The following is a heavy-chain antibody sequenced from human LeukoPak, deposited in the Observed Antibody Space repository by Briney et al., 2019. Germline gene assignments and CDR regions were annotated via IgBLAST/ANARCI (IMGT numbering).Heavy chain of an antibody. Sequence: AGGSLRLSCAASGFIFSSYAMSWVRQAPGKGLEWVSAISGSGFSTYYADSVKGRFTISKDNSKNTLYLQMNSLRVEDTAVYYCAMVSGPFDYWAREPWSPSPQ. J-gene: IGHJ4*02. CDR2: ISGSGFST. V-gene: IGHV3-23*01. D-gene: IGHD2-21*02. CDR3: AMVSGPFDY. CDR1: GFIFSSYA.